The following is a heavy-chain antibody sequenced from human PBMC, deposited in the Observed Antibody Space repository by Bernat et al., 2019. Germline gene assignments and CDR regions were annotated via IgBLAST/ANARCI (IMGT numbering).Heavy chain of an antibody. V-gene: IGHV3-30*18. CDR2: LSYDGSNK. Sequence: QVQLVESGGGVVQPGRSLRLSCAASGFTFSSYGMHWVRQAPGKGLAWVAVLSYDGSNKYYADSVKGRFTISRDNSKNTLYLQMNSLRAEDTAVYYCAKEAILTNIVVVPAAKDYWGQGTLVTVAS. D-gene: IGHD2-2*01. CDR3: AKEAILTNIVVVPAAKDY. CDR1: GFTFSSYG. J-gene: IGHJ4*02.